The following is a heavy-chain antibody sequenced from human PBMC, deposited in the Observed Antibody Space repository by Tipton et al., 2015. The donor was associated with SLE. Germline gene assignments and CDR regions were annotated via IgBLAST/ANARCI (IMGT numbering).Heavy chain of an antibody. Sequence: TLSLTCGVSGGYLNSMNWWIWVRQPPGKGLEWIGEIFRSGSANYNPSLKSRVTISVDSSKNQFSLMLNSVTAADTGVYFCARGTYHYDGSGSRIRNYFDSWGRGTLVTVSS. V-gene: IGHV4-4*01. J-gene: IGHJ4*02. D-gene: IGHD3-22*01. CDR3: ARGTYHYDGSGSRIRNYFDS. CDR1: GGYLNSMNW. CDR2: IFRSGSA.